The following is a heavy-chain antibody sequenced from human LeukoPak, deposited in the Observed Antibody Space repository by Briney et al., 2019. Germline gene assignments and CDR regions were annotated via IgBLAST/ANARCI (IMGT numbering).Heavy chain of an antibody. J-gene: IGHJ6*04. D-gene: IGHD2-2*01. CDR2: ISGSASHT. Sequence: PGGSLRLSCAASGFTFSDYAMSWVRQAPGKGLERVSVISGSASHTYYADSVEGRFTISRDNSKNTLYLQMSSLRAEDTAVYSCAKGGHCSSTDCHDGRMDVWGKGTTVTVSS. CDR1: GFTFSDYA. V-gene: IGHV3-23*01. CDR3: AKGGHCSSTDCHDGRMDV.